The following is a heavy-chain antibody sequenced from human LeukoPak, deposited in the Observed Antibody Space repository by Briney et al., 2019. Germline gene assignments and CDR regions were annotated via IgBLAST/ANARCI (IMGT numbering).Heavy chain of an antibody. Sequence: SETLSLTCAVYGGSFSGYYWSWIRQPPGKGLEWIGEINHSGSTNYNPSLKSRVTISVDTSKNQFSLKLSSVTAADTAVYYCARDKKERSGYNTFDYWGQGTLVTVSS. CDR3: ARDKKERSGYNTFDY. D-gene: IGHD5-24*01. CDR2: INHSGST. CDR1: GGSFSGYY. J-gene: IGHJ4*02. V-gene: IGHV4-34*01.